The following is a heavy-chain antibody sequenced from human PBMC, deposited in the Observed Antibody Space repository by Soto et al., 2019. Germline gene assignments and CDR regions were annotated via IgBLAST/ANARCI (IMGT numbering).Heavy chain of an antibody. V-gene: IGHV2-5*02. J-gene: IGHJ4*02. CDR3: SHRFDWYYFNY. CDR2: IYWDDDK. Sequence: QITLKESGPTLLKPTQTLTLTCTFSGVSLSTSEVGVGWIRQPQGKALEWLALIYWDDDKRYSPSLRSRLTITKDTSKNQVVLTMTNMDPVDTATYYCSHRFDWYYFNYWGQGSLVTVSS. D-gene: IGHD3-9*01. CDR1: GVSLSTSEVG.